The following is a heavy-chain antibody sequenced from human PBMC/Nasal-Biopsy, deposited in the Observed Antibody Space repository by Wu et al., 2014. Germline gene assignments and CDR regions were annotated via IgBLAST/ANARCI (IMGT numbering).Heavy chain of an antibody. J-gene: IGHJ6*03. V-gene: IGHV3-48*03. D-gene: IGHD3-10*01. CDR3: AKGSGIHYYYMAV. CDR1: GFTFSSYE. CDR2: ISSGGST. Sequence: LRLSCAASGFTFSSYEMNWVRQPPGKGLEWVSYISSGGSTYYADSVKGRFTVSRDNSRNTLSLQMNNLRAEDTAIYYCAKGSGIHYYYMAVWGKGTTVTVSS.